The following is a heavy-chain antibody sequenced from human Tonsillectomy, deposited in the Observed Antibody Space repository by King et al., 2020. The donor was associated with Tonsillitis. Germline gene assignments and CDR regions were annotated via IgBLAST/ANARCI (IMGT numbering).Heavy chain of an antibody. V-gene: IGHV4-38-2*01. CDR1: GYSISSGYY. CDR2: IYHSGST. D-gene: IGHD6-19*01. Sequence: VQLQESGPGLVKPSETLSLTCAVSGYSISSGYYWGWIRQPPGKGLEWIGSIYHSGSTYYNPSLKSRVTISVDTSKNQFSLKLSFVTAADTAVYYCARRVWAVAGTAGHLDAFDIWGQGTMVTVSS. J-gene: IGHJ3*02. CDR3: ARRVWAVAGTAGHLDAFDI.